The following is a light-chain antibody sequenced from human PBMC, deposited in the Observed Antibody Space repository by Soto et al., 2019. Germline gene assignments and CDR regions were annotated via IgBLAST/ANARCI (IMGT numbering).Light chain of an antibody. CDR2: STN. CDR1: SSNIGSNS. J-gene: IGLJ3*02. V-gene: IGLV1-44*01. Sequence: QSVLTQPPSASGTPGQRVTISCSGSSSNIGSNSANWYQQLPGTAPKLLIYSTNQRPSGVPDRFSGSKSGTSASLVISGLQSEDEADYYCAAWDDSLNGHWVFGGGTKLTV. CDR3: AAWDDSLNGHWV.